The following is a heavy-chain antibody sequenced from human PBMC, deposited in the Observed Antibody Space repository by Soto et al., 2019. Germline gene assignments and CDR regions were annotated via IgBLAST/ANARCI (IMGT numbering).Heavy chain of an antibody. J-gene: IGHJ4*02. Sequence: PGGSLRLSCAASGFTFSSYAMSWVRQAPGKGLEWVSAISGSGGSTYYADSVKGRFTISRDNSKNTLYLQMNSLRAEDTAVYYCAKGRIVLMVYAYDYWGQGTLVTVS. CDR2: ISGSGGST. CDR3: AKGRIVLMVYAYDY. V-gene: IGHV3-23*01. CDR1: GFTFSSYA. D-gene: IGHD2-8*01.